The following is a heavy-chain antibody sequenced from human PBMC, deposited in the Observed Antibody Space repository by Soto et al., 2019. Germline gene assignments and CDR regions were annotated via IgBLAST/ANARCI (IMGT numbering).Heavy chain of an antibody. Sequence: SETLSLTCAVSGYSISNGYYWGWIRQPPGKGLEWIGSIYHSGNTFCNPSLKSRVTISVDMSRNQFSLKLSSVTAADTAVYYCARVAYFDTTGYYYYFDYWGQGALVTVSS. CDR3: ARVAYFDTTGYYYYFDY. V-gene: IGHV4-38-2*01. CDR2: IYHSGNT. CDR1: GYSISNGYY. J-gene: IGHJ4*02. D-gene: IGHD3-22*01.